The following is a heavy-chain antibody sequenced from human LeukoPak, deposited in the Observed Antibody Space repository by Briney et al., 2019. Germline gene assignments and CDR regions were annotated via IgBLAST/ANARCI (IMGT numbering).Heavy chain of an antibody. CDR3: ARHIMIVVTEYHFDD. V-gene: IGHV4-39*01. CDR1: GGSLSRSGYY. D-gene: IGHD3-22*01. J-gene: IGHJ4*02. CDR2: VSHSGTT. Sequence: PSETLSLTCTVSGGSLSRSGYYWGWIRQSPGKGLEWIGSVSHSGTTYYNPPLKSRVTTSIDTSKNQFSLELRSATAADTAVYYCARHIMIVVTEYHFDDWGQGTQVSVSS.